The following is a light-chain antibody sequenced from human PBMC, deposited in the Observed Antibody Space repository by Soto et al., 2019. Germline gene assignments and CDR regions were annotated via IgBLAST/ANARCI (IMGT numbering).Light chain of an antibody. Sequence: DIQLTQTPSFLSASVGDRVTITCRASQCPSSYLAWYQQKPGEAPELLIYAASTVQSGVPSRFSGSGSGTEFPLTISSLQPEDFATYYCQQLNSYPLTFGGGPKVEIK. V-gene: IGKV1-9*01. J-gene: IGKJ4*01. CDR3: QQLNSYPLT. CDR1: QCPSSY. CDR2: AAS.